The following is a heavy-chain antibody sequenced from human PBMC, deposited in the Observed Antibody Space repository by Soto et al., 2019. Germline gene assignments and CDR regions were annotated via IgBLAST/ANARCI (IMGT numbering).Heavy chain of an antibody. J-gene: IGHJ5*02. CDR3: ARVQRGYDINWLDP. Sequence: GASVKVSCKASGGTFSSYAISWVRQAPGQGLEWMGGIIPIFGTANYAQKFQGRVTITADKSTSTAYMELSSLRSEDTAVYYCARVQRGYDINWLDPWGQGTLVTVS. CDR1: GGTFSSYA. V-gene: IGHV1-69*06. D-gene: IGHD3-3*01. CDR2: IIPIFGTA.